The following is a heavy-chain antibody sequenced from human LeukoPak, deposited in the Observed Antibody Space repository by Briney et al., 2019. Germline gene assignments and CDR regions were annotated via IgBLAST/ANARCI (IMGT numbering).Heavy chain of an antibody. J-gene: IGHJ4*02. V-gene: IGHV3-48*04. D-gene: IGHD3-10*01. CDR3: ARDARGSGSYYNVY. CDR1: GFTFSSYS. Sequence: GGSLRLSCAASGFTFSSYSMNWVRQAPGKGLEWVSYISSSSSTIYYADSVKGRFTISRDNAKNSLYLQMNSLRAEDTAVYYCARDARGSGSYYNVYWGQGTLVTVSS. CDR2: ISSSSSTI.